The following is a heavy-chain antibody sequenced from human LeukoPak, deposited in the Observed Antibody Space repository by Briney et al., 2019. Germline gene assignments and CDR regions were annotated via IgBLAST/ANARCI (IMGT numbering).Heavy chain of an antibody. D-gene: IGHD4-11*01. V-gene: IGHV3-20*04. CDR3: VRESYSVFDP. J-gene: IGHJ5*02. CDR2: INWNGGST. Sequence: PGGSLRLSCAASGFTFDDYGMSWVRQAPGKGLEWVSGINWNGGSTGYADSVKGRFTISRDNAKNTLYLQMNSLRAEDTGVYYCVRESYSVFDPWGQGTLVTVSS. CDR1: GFTFDDYG.